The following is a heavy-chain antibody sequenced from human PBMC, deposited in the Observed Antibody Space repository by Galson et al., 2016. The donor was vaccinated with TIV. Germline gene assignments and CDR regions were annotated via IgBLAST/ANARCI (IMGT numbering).Heavy chain of an antibody. CDR3: ARIELTGADY. CDR2: IFSSDEK. J-gene: IGHJ4*02. CDR1: GFSLPSGSMG. V-gene: IGHV2-26*01. D-gene: IGHD7-27*01. Sequence: PALVKPTQTLTLTCTVSGFSLPSGSMGVSWIRQPPGKALEWLAHIFSSDEKSYTPSLRSRLTISKDTSRSQVVLTMTHMDPVDTGTYYCARIELTGADYWGQGILVTVSS.